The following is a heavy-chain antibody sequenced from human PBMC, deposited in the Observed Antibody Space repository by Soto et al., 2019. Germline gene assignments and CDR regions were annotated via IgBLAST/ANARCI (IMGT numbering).Heavy chain of an antibody. V-gene: IGHV4-39*01. D-gene: IGHD6-13*01. CDR1: GGSISSSSYY. J-gene: IGHJ3*02. CDR2: IYYSGST. CDR3: ARHDAVIAAAGDAFDI. Sequence: QLQLQESGPGLVKPSETLSLTCTVSGGSISSSSYYWGWIRQPPGKGLEWIGSIYYSGSTYYNPSLKSRVTRSVDTSKNQFSLKLSAVTAANTAVYNCARHDAVIAAAGDAFDIWGQGTMVTVSS.